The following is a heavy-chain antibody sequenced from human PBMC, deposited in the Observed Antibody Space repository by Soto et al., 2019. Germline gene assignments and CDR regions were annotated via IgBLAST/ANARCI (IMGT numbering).Heavy chain of an antibody. J-gene: IGHJ6*02. Sequence: QVQLVESGGGVVQPGRSLRLSCAASGFTFSSYGMHWVRQAPGKGLEWVAVISYDGSNKYYADSVKGRFTISRDNSKNTLYLQMNSLRAEDTAVYYCAKEVGSGPMDVWGQGTTVTVSS. V-gene: IGHV3-30*18. D-gene: IGHD3-3*01. CDR1: GFTFSSYG. CDR3: AKEVGSGPMDV. CDR2: ISYDGSNK.